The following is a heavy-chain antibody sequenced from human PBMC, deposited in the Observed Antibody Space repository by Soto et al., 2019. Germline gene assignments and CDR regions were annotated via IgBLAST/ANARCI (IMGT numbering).Heavy chain of an antibody. CDR3: ARDVAVPGRDYYYGMDV. Sequence: PSETLSLTCTVSGGSISSYYWSWIRQPPGKGLEWIGYIYYSGSTNYNPSLKSRVTISVDTSKTQFSLKLSSVTAADTAVYFCARDVAVPGRDYYYGMDVWGQGTTVTVSS. V-gene: IGHV4-59*12. D-gene: IGHD6-19*01. J-gene: IGHJ6*02. CDR2: IYYSGST. CDR1: GGSISSYY.